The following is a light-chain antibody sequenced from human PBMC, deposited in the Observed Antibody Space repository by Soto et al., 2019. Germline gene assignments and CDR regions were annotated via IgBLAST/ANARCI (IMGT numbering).Light chain of an antibody. CDR2: DAS. CDR3: QQYDNLPLT. Sequence: DIQMTHSPSSLSASVGDRVTITCQASQDISNYLTCYQQKTVNAPKLLIYDASNLEKGFQSRFSVSGSGTDFNFTNSSLQPVDIATYYCQQYDNLPLTFGGGTKVDI. CDR1: QDISNY. J-gene: IGKJ4*01. V-gene: IGKV1-33*01.